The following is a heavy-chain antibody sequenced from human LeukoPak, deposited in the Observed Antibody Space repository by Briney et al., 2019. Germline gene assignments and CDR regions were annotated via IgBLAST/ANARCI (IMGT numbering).Heavy chain of an antibody. CDR2: IYYSGST. V-gene: IGHV4-61*01. J-gene: IGHJ4*02. CDR3: ARDSNDYAPDY. D-gene: IGHD4-17*01. CDR1: GVSINGGSVSNY. Sequence: SETLSLTCIVSGVSINGGSVSNYWSWFRQPPGKGLEWIGYIYYSGSTNYNPSLKSRVTISVDTSKNQFSLKLSSVTAADTAVYYCARDSNDYAPDYWGQGTLVTVSS.